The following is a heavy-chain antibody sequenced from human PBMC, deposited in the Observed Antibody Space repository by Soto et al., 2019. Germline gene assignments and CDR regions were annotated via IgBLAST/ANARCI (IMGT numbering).Heavy chain of an antibody. Sequence: ASVKVSCKASGYTFFSYAMNWVRQAPGQRLEWMGWINVDNGNTKYSQKFQGRVTITRDTSTSTAYMELRSLRSDDTAVYYCARESLAAGYYAFDIWGQGTMVTVSS. J-gene: IGHJ3*02. CDR3: ARESLAAGYYAFDI. D-gene: IGHD6-13*01. CDR2: INVDNGNT. CDR1: GYTFFSYA. V-gene: IGHV1-3*01.